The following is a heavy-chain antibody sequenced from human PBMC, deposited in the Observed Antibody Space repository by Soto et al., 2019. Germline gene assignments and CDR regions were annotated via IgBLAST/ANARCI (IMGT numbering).Heavy chain of an antibody. CDR3: ARDKDYIWGSYRYNRYFDY. D-gene: IGHD3-16*02. Sequence: PGGSIRVSSTAAELNFSSYSRNWVRQAPGKGLEWVSSISSSSSYIYYADSVKGRFTISRDNAKNSLYLQMNSLRAEDTAVYYCARDKDYIWGSYRYNRYFDYWGQGTLVTVSS. CDR1: ELNFSSYS. J-gene: IGHJ4*02. CDR2: ISSSSSYI. V-gene: IGHV3-21*01.